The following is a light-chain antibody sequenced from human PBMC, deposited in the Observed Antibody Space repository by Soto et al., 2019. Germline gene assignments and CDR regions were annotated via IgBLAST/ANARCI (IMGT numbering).Light chain of an antibody. CDR3: QQYENLPT. V-gene: IGKV1-33*01. J-gene: IGKJ5*01. CDR2: DES. Sequence: IQMAQAPSFLFAGVGIIVNITCQASQNINNYLNWYQQKPGRAPKLLIYDESNLEAGVPSRFRGSGSGTDFTFTISRLQPEDIATYYCQQYENLPTFGQGTRLEIK. CDR1: QNINNY.